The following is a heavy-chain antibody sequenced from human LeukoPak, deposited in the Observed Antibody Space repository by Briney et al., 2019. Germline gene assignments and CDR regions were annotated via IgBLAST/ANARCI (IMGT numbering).Heavy chain of an antibody. V-gene: IGHV1-18*01. CDR1: GYTFTSYG. D-gene: IGHD4-17*01. Sequence: ASVKVSCKASGYTFTSYGISLVRQAPGQGLEWMGWISAYNGNTNYAQKLQGRVTMTTDTSTSTAYMELRSLRSDDAAVYYCARDLPLPYGDYPNNWFDPWGQGTLVTVSS. CDR3: ARDLPLPYGDYPNNWFDP. CDR2: ISAYNGNT. J-gene: IGHJ5*02.